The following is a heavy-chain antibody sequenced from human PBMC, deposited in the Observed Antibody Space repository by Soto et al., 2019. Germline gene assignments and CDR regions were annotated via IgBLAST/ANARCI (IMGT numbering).Heavy chain of an antibody. V-gene: IGHV1-24*01. CDR2: FDPEDGET. D-gene: IGHD6-13*01. CDR3: ARAYGQQLESYYYYGLDV. CDR1: GYTLTELS. Sequence: ASVKVSCKVSGYTLTELSTHWVRQAPGKGLEWMGGFDPEDGETIYAQKFQGRVTMTRDTSISTAYMELSRLRSDDTAVYYCARAYGQQLESYYYYGLDVWGQGTTVTVSS. J-gene: IGHJ6*02.